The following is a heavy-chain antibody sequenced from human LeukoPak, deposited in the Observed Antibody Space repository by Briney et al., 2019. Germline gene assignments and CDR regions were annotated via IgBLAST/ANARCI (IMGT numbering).Heavy chain of an antibody. J-gene: IGHJ3*02. CDR2: ISGTGNVI. CDR3: ARASAACYTYRCFFDI. CDR1: GFTLSDYY. Sequence: AGGSLRLSCAASGFTLSDYYMSWIRQAPGRGLEWVSYISGTGNVIYDADSVKGRFTISKDNAKKSLYLQMTSLRVEDTAVYYCARASAACYTYRCFFDIWGQGTMVTVSS. D-gene: IGHD2-2*02. V-gene: IGHV3-11*04.